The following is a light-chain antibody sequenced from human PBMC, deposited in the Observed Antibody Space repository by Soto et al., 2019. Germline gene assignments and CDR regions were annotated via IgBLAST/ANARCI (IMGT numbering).Light chain of an antibody. Sequence: EIVLTQSPGTLSLSPGERSTLSCRASQSVGSSLSWYQQKPGQAPRLLIYDASNRATGIPARFSGSGSGTDFTLTISSLEPEDFAVYYCQQRSNWPGTFGQGTKVDIK. CDR1: QSVGSS. CDR3: QQRSNWPGT. J-gene: IGKJ1*01. CDR2: DAS. V-gene: IGKV3-11*01.